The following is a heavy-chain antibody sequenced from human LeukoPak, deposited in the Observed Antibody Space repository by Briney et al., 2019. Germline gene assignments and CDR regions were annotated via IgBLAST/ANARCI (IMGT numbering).Heavy chain of an antibody. V-gene: IGHV3-30*02. D-gene: IGHD3-22*01. CDR2: IRYDGSNK. CDR3: AKDLSITMIVVVPPSFDY. J-gene: IGHJ4*02. Sequence: GGSLRLSCAASGFTFSSYGMHWVRQAPGKGLEWVAFIRYDGSNKYYADSVKGRFTISRDNSKNTLYLQMNSLRAEDTAVYYCAKDLSITMIVVVPPSFDYWGQGTLVTVSS. CDR1: GFTFSSYG.